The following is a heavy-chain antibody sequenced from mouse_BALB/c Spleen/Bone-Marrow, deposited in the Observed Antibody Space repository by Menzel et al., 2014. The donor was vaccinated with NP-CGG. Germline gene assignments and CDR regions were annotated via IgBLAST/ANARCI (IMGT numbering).Heavy chain of an antibody. J-gene: IGHJ4*01. CDR2: INPSNGGT. CDR1: GYTFTSYY. CDR3: SRGRRDALDY. Sequence: QVTLKESAAELVKPGASVKLSCKASGYTFTSYYMYWVKQRPGQGLEWLGEINPSNGGTNFNEKFKNNATLTVDKSTNTAYMRLSSLTSEDSAVYYCSRGRRDALDYWGQGTSVTVSS. V-gene: IGHV1S81*02.